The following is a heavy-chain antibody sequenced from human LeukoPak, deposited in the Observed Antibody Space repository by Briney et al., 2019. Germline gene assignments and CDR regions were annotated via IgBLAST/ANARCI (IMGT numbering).Heavy chain of an antibody. Sequence: ASVKVSCKASGYTFTSYAIHWVRQAPGQRLDWMGWIIAANGDTKYSQEFQGRVTITRDTSASTAYMELSSLRSEDMAVYYCARGLRLGDFSYYFDYWGKGTLVTVSS. V-gene: IGHV1-3*03. CDR2: IIAANGDT. CDR1: GYTFTSYA. CDR3: ARGLRLGDFSYYFDY. D-gene: IGHD3-16*02. J-gene: IGHJ4*02.